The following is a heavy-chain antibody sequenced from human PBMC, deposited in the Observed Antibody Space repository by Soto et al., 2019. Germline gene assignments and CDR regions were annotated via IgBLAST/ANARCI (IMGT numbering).Heavy chain of an antibody. V-gene: IGHV3-23*01. CDR2: ISGSGGST. CDR3: AKDSAVAGTAALDY. Sequence: PGGSLRLSCAASGFTFSSYAMSWVRQAPGKGLEWVSAISGSGGSTYYADSVKGRFTISRDNSKNTLYLQMNSLRAEDTAVYYCAKDSAVAGTAALDYWGQGTLVTVSS. J-gene: IGHJ4*02. CDR1: GFTFSSYA. D-gene: IGHD6-19*01.